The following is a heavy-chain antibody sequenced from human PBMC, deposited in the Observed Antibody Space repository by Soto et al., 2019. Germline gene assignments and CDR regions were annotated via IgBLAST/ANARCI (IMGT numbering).Heavy chain of an antibody. CDR1: GFTFTRYS. CDR2: ISSTTNYI. Sequence: PGGSLRLSCAASGFTFTRYSMNWVRQAPGKGLEWVSSISSTTNYIYYGDSMKGRFTTSRDNAKNSLYLEMNSLRAEDTAVYYCARESEDLTSNFDYWDQGTLVTVSS. V-gene: IGHV3-21*06. J-gene: IGHJ4*02. CDR3: ARESEDLTSNFDY.